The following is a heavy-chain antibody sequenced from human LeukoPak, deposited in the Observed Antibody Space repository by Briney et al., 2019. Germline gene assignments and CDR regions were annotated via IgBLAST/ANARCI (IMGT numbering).Heavy chain of an antibody. CDR3: ARAIAWELRFAFDI. CDR1: RFTISSYA. D-gene: IGHD1-26*01. Sequence: TGGSLRLSCAASRFTISSYAMSWVRQAPGKGLEWVSAISGSGGSTYYAGSVKGRFTISRDNAMNSLYLQMNSLRAEDTAVYYCARAIAWELRFAFDIWGQGTVVSVSS. CDR2: ISGSGGST. J-gene: IGHJ3*02. V-gene: IGHV3-23*01.